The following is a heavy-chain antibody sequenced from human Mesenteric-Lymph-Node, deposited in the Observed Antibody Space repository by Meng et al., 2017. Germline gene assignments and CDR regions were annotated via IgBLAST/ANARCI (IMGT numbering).Heavy chain of an antibody. CDR1: GFTFSSYW. Sequence: GESLKISCAASGFTFSSYWMHWVRQAPGKGLVWVSRINSDGSSTSYADSVKGRFTISRDNAKNTLYLQMDSLRAEDTAVYYCIRNRGWNAYDSWGQGTLVTVSS. V-gene: IGHV3-74*01. CDR2: INSDGSST. J-gene: IGHJ4*02. CDR3: IRNRGWNAYDS. D-gene: IGHD1-1*01.